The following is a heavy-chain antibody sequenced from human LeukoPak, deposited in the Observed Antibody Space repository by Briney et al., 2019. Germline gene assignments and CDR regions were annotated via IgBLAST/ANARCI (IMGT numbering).Heavy chain of an antibody. J-gene: IGHJ4*02. CDR3: ARNYGGYSH. CDR2: IQQDGSEQ. Sequence: PGGSLRLSCTASGFTFTSDRMSSVRQAPGKGLEWVANIQQDGSEQYYVDSVKGRFTISRDNAKNSLYLQMNSLRAEDTALYYCARNYGGYSHWGQGTLVTVSP. V-gene: IGHV3-7*02. CDR1: GFTFTSDR. D-gene: IGHD4-23*01.